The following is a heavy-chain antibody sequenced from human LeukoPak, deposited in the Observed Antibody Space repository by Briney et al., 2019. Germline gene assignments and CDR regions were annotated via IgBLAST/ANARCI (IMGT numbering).Heavy chain of an antibody. CDR2: IYSGGST. CDR1: GFTVSSNY. CDR3: ARDNVGYSSS. V-gene: IGHV3-66*01. Sequence: GGSLRLSCAASGFTVSSNYMSWVRQAPGKGLEWVSVIYSGGSTYYADSVKGRFTISRDNSKNTLYLRMNSLRAEDTAVYYCARDNVGYSSSWGQGTLVTVSS. D-gene: IGHD6-13*01. J-gene: IGHJ4*02.